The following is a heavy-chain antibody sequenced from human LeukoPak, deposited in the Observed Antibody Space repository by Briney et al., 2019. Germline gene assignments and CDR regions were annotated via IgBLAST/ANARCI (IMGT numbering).Heavy chain of an antibody. CDR3: ARDPVLRYFDWLSEPDDY. D-gene: IGHD3-9*01. J-gene: IGHJ4*02. Sequence: PGASVKVSCEASGYTFTGYYMHWGPQAPGRGLEWVGWINPSVGGTNYARQFRGRVTLTRDKSISTVYMEFSGLRSDDTAVFYCARDPVLRYFDWLSEPDDYWGQGTLVTVSS. CDR1: GYTFTGYY. CDR2: INPSVGGT. V-gene: IGHV1-2*02.